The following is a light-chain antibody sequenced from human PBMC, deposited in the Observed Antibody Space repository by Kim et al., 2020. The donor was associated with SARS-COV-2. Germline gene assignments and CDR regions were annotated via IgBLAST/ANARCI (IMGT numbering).Light chain of an antibody. J-gene: IGKJ4*01. Sequence: LSPGERATLTCRACRSVSSYFAWYQQKPGQTPRLLIYLASNRATGIPARFSGSGSGTDFTLTISSLEPEDFAVFYCQQRSDWPLTFGGGTKVEIK. V-gene: IGKV3-11*01. CDR3: QQRSDWPLT. CDR1: RSVSSY. CDR2: LAS.